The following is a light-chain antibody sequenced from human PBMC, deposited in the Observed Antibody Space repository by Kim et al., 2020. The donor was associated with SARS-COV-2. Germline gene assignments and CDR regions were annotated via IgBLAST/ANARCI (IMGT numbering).Light chain of an antibody. CDR2: EDS. J-gene: IGLJ2*01. CDR3: QSYDISNVI. V-gene: IGLV6-57*03. Sequence: GNTVTISCSRTSGNIAANYVQWYQQRPGSAPTIVIYEDSERPSGVPDRFSGSIDTSSSSASLTSSGLKTEDEADYYCQSYDISNVIFGGGTQLTVL. CDR1: SGNIAANY.